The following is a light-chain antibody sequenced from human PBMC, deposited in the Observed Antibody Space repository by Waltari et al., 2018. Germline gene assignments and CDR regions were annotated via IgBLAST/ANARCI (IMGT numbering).Light chain of an antibody. CDR3: QQYYSRRT. Sequence: DIVMTQSPDSLAVSLGERVTITCKSSQSLLYNSNDKNYVAWYQQKPGQPPKLLVYWASTRHSGVPDRFRGSGSATDFTLAISSLQAEDVAVYYCQQYYSRRTFGQGTRVEIK. V-gene: IGKV4-1*01. CDR1: QSLLYNSNDKNY. CDR2: WAS. J-gene: IGKJ1*01.